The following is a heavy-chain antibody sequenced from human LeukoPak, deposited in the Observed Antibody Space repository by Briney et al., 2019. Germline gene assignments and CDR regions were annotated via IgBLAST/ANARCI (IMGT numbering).Heavy chain of an antibody. D-gene: IGHD3-3*01. CDR2: IYYSGST. CDR1: GGSISSYY. J-gene: IGHJ6*03. CDR3: AREGYDFWSGYNYYYMDV. V-gene: IGHV4-59*12. Sequence: SETLSLTCTVSGGSISSYYWSWIRQPPGKGLERIGYIYYSGSTNYNPSLKSRVTMSVDTSKNQFSLKLSSVTAADTAVYYCAREGYDFWSGYNYYYMDVWGKGTTVTVSS.